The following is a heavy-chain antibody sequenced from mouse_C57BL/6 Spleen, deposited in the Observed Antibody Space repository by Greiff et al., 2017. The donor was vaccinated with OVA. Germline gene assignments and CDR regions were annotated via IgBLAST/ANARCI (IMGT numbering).Heavy chain of an antibody. J-gene: IGHJ3*01. CDR1: GYTFTSSW. CDR3: AREGGDDGTWFAY. D-gene: IGHD2-12*01. CDR2: IHPNSGST. V-gene: IGHV1-64*01. Sequence: QVQLQQPGAELVKPGASVKLSCKASGYTFTSSWMHWVKQRPGQGLEWIGMIHPNSGSTNYNEKFKSKATLTVDKSSSTAYMQLSSLTSEDSAVYDCAREGGDDGTWFAYWGQGTLVTVSA.